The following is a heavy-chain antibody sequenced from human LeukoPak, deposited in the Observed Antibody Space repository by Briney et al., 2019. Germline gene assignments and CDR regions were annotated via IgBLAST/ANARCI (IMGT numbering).Heavy chain of an antibody. Sequence: PSETLSLTCTVSGGSISSSSHSWGWIRQPPGKGLEWIGSTYYSGSTHCNPSLKSRVTISVDTSKNQFSLKLSSVTAADTAVYYCARHRCTSANCDRGWFDPWGQGTLVTVSS. CDR1: GGSISSSSHS. CDR2: TYYSGST. D-gene: IGHD2-2*01. CDR3: ARHRCTSANCDRGWFDP. J-gene: IGHJ5*02. V-gene: IGHV4-39*01.